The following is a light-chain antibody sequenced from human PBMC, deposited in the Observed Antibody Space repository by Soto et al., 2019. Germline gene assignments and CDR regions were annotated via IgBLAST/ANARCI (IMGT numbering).Light chain of an antibody. Sequence: EIVLTQSPGTLSLSRGERATLSCRASQSVSSNFLAWYQQKPGQAPRLLIYGASSRATGIPDRFSGSGSGTYFTLTISRLDAEDFVVYYCQQYDRSPVTFGQGTKVEIK. V-gene: IGKV3-20*01. CDR3: QQYDRSPVT. CDR2: GAS. CDR1: QSVSSNF. J-gene: IGKJ1*01.